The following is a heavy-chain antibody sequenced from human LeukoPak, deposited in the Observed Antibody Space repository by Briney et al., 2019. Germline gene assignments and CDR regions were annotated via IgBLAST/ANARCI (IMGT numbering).Heavy chain of an antibody. J-gene: IGHJ4*02. CDR3: ARGYRAGYNYDY. CDR1: GFTFSSFE. D-gene: IGHD5-24*01. Sequence: GGSLRLSCAASGFTFSSFEMHWVRQAPGKGLEWVSYISSNGRTTFYPDSVKGRFTISRDNAKNSLYLQMHRLRAEDTAVYYCARGYRAGYNYDYWGQGTLVTVSS. V-gene: IGHV3-48*03. CDR2: ISSNGRTT.